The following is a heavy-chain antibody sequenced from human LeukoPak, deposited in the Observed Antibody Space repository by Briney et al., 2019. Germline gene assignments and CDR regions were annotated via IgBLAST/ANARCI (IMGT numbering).Heavy chain of an antibody. Sequence: GGSLRLSCAASDSSFRSHDMSWVRQTLEKGLEWVSSIAGDGASFYADSVRGRFTISRDKSQNILYLQMNSLRADDTAIYYCATGPNFGSWRAVDYWGQGSLVTVSS. CDR3: ATGPNFGSWRAVDY. J-gene: IGHJ4*02. CDR2: IAGDGAS. CDR1: DSSFRSHD. D-gene: IGHD3-10*01. V-gene: IGHV3-23*01.